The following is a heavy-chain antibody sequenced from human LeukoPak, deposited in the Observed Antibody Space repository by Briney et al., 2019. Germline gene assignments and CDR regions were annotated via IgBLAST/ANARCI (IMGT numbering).Heavy chain of an antibody. Sequence: PSETLSLTCTVSGGSISSGSYYWSWIRQPAGKGLEWIGCIYTSGSTNYNPSLKSRVTISVDTSKNQFSLKLSSVTAADTAVYYCAREYYDFWSGPNWFDPWGQGTLVTVSS. CDR3: AREYYDFWSGPNWFDP. D-gene: IGHD3-3*01. V-gene: IGHV4-61*02. J-gene: IGHJ5*02. CDR1: GGSISSGSYY. CDR2: IYTSGST.